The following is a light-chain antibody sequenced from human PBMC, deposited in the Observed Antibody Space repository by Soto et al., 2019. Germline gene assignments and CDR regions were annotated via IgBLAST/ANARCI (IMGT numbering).Light chain of an antibody. CDR2: DAS. Sequence: EIVLTQSPGTLSLFPGDRATLSCRASQRVSNSYLAWFQQKPGQAPRLLIYDASSRAAGVPDRVSGGGSGTDFTLTISALEPEDFALYFCPQYERPPFAFGQGTRLEI. CDR1: QRVSNSY. V-gene: IGKV3-20*01. CDR3: PQYERPPFA. J-gene: IGKJ2*01.